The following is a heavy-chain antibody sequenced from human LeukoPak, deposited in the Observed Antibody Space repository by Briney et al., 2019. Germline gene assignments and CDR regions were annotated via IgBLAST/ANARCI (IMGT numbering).Heavy chain of an antibody. CDR1: GYSISSGYY. V-gene: IGHV4-38-2*01. CDR3: ASLPSNTVTHDY. J-gene: IGHJ4*02. D-gene: IGHD4-11*01. Sequence: SETLSLTCAVSGYSISSGYYWGWIRQPPGKGLEWIGSIYHSGSTYYNPSLKRRVTISVDTSKNQFSLKLRSVTAADTAVYYCASLPSNTVTHDYWGQGTLVTVSS. CDR2: IYHSGST.